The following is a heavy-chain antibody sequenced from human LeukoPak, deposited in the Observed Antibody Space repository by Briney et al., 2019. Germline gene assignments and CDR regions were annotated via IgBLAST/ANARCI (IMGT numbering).Heavy chain of an antibody. Sequence: SETLSLTCAVYGGXFSGYYCSWIRQPPGKGLEWIGEINHSGSTNYNPSLQSRVTISVDKSKNQFSLKLSSVTAADTAVYYCAARDRTYYYYGFDLWGQGTMVTVSS. D-gene: IGHD3-10*01. CDR3: AARDRTYYYYGFDL. CDR1: GGXFSGYY. J-gene: IGHJ3*01. V-gene: IGHV4-34*01. CDR2: INHSGST.